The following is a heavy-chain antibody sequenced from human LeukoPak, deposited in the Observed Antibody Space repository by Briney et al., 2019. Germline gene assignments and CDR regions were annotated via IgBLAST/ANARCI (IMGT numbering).Heavy chain of an antibody. CDR1: GGTFSSYA. V-gene: IGHV1-69*13. CDR2: IIPIFGTA. Sequence: GASVKVSCKASGGTFSSYAISWVRQAPGQGLEWMGGIIPIFGTANYAQKFQGRVTITADESTSTAYMELSSLRSEDTAVYYCARDRREATVTTPFYYFDYWGQGTLVTVSS. D-gene: IGHD4-11*01. CDR3: ARDRREATVTTPFYYFDY. J-gene: IGHJ4*02.